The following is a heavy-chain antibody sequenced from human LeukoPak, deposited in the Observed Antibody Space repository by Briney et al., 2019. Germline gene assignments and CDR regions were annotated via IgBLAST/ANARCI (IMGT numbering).Heavy chain of an antibody. J-gene: IGHJ4*02. CDR3: TSNFDF. Sequence: GGSLRLSCVASGLIFSNYGMHWVRQAPGKGLEWVAVIWYDGSNKYYADSVKGRFSISRDNSRNTVYLQMNNLRAGDTAIYYCTSNFDFWGQGTLVTVSS. CDR2: IWYDGSNK. V-gene: IGHV3-33*01. CDR1: GLIFSNYG.